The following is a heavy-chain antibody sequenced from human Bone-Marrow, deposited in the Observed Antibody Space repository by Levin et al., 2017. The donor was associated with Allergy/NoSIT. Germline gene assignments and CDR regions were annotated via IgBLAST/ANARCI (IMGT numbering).Heavy chain of an antibody. CDR3: ASVPELIYYSYYMDV. J-gene: IGHJ6*03. D-gene: IGHD1-26*01. CDR1: GFTFSHYT. CDR2: ITTSSIYI. V-gene: IGHV3-21*01. Sequence: PGGSLRLSCAASGFTFSHYTMTWVRQAPGKELEWVSSITTSSIYIHYADSVKGRFTISRDNAKNSLYLQMNSLRAEDTAVYYCASVPELIYYSYYMDVWGKGTTVTVSS.